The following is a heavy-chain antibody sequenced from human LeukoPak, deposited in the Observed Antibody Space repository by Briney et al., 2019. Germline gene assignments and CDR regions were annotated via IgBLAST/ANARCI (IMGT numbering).Heavy chain of an antibody. CDR3: ARSTGGIAAAVDDS. Sequence: SETLSLTCSVSGGSISTSRYYWGWIRQPPGKGLEWIWSIHYSGITYYNPSLKSRVTISVDTSKNQFSLKLSSVTAADTALYYCARSTGGIAAAVDDSWGQGTLVTVSS. J-gene: IGHJ4*02. CDR2: IHYSGIT. V-gene: IGHV4-39*01. D-gene: IGHD6-13*01. CDR1: GGSISTSRYY.